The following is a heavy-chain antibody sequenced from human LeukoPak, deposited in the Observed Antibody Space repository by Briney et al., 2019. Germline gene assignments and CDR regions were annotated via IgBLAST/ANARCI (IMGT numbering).Heavy chain of an antibody. J-gene: IGHJ4*02. Sequence: PGGSLRLSCAASGFTFSSYAMHWVRQAPGKGLEWVSYISSSGSTIYYADSVKGRFTISRDNAKNSLYLQMNSLRAEDTAVYYCARTTRWLQGHFDYWGQGTLVTVSS. CDR2: ISSSGSTI. CDR1: GFTFSSYA. V-gene: IGHV3-48*04. D-gene: IGHD5-24*01. CDR3: ARTTRWLQGHFDY.